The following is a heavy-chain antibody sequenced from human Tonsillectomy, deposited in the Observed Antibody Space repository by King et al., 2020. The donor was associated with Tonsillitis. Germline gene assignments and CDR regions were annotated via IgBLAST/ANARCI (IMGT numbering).Heavy chain of an antibody. CDR1: GFTFSSFG. J-gene: IGHJ4*02. CDR2: ISSDGYKT. Sequence: VQLVESGGGVVQPGRSLRLSCAASGFTFSSFGMHWVRQAPGKGLEWVAVISSDGYKTYYADSVKGRFTISRDNSKNTLYVQMNSLRGEDTATYYCAKHRWLHSMAANFDYWGQGTLVTVSS. CDR3: AKHRWLHSMAANFDY. V-gene: IGHV3-30*18. D-gene: IGHD5-12*01.